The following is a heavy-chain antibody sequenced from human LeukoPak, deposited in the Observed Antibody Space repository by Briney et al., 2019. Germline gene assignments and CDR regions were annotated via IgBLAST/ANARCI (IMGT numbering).Heavy chain of an antibody. CDR2: INYSGST. D-gene: IGHD6-13*01. Sequence: SETLSLTCAVYGESLSGYHWSWIRQPPGNGLEWIGEINYSGSTNYNPSLKSRVTISLDTSKNQFSLKLSSATAADTAIYYCARGNLEWAAGTRWFDPWGQGTLVTVSS. CDR3: ARGNLEWAAGTRWFDP. J-gene: IGHJ5*02. CDR1: GESLSGYH. V-gene: IGHV4-34*01.